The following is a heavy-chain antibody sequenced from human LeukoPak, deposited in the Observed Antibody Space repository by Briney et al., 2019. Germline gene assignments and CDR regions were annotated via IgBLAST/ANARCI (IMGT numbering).Heavy chain of an antibody. J-gene: IGHJ6*02. CDR1: GFTFSSYW. CDR2: IKQDGSEK. Sequence: PGGSLRLSCAASGFTFSSYWMSWVRQAPGKGLEWVANIKQDGSEKYYVDSVEGRFTISRDNAKNSLYLQMNSLRAEDTAVYYCARLQWENYYYYGMDVWGQGTTVTVSS. V-gene: IGHV3-7*01. D-gene: IGHD1-26*01. CDR3: ARLQWENYYYYGMDV.